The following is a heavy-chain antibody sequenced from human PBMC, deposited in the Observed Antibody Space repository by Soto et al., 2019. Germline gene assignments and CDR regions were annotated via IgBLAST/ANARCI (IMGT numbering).Heavy chain of an antibody. D-gene: IGHD2-2*01. V-gene: IGHV4-34*01. J-gene: IGHJ4*02. Sequence: SETLSLICAVYGGSFSGYYWSWIRQPPGKGLEWIGEINHSGSTNYNPSLKSRVTISVDTSKNLFSLKLSAVTAADTAVYYCARGDVVVPASGYWGQGTLVTVSS. CDR1: GGSFSGYY. CDR2: INHSGST. CDR3: ARGDVVVPASGY.